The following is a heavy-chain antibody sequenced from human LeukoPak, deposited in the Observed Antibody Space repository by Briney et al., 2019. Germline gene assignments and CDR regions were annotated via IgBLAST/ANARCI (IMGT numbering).Heavy chain of an antibody. V-gene: IGHV3-30*02. Sequence: GGSLRLSCAASGFTFSSYGMHWVRQAPGKGLEWVAFIRYDGSNKYYADSVKGRFTISRDNSKNTLYLQMNSLRAEDTAVYYCAKGATVTLYYYYYYYMDVWGKGTTVTVSS. CDR1: GFTFSSYG. CDR3: AKGATVTLYYYYYYYMDV. CDR2: IRYDGSNK. J-gene: IGHJ6*03. D-gene: IGHD4-17*01.